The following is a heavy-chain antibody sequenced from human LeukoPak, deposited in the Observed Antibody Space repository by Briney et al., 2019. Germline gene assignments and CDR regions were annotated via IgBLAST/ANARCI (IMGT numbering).Heavy chain of an antibody. Sequence: ASVKVSCKASRYTFTSYGISWVRQAPGQGLEWMGWISAYNGNTNYAQKLQGRVTMTTDTSTSTAYMELRSLRSDDTAVYYCARDLDQYSGRFGGFGHDFWGQGTLVTVSS. V-gene: IGHV1-18*01. CDR3: ARDLDQYSGRFGGFGHDF. CDR1: RYTFTSYG. CDR2: ISAYNGNT. J-gene: IGHJ4*02. D-gene: IGHD1-26*01.